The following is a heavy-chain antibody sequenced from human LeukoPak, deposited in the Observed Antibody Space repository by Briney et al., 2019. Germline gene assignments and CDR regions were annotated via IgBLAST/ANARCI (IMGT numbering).Heavy chain of an antibody. Sequence: SETLSLTCTVSGGSLSSYYWGWIRQPPGKGLEWIGRIYYSGSTYYNPSLKSRVTISVDTSKNQFSLKLRSVTAADTAVYYCARDPVVGATSIDYWGQGTLVTVSS. D-gene: IGHD1-26*01. CDR3: ARDPVVGATSIDY. CDR1: GGSLSSYY. CDR2: IYYSGST. J-gene: IGHJ4*02. V-gene: IGHV4-39*07.